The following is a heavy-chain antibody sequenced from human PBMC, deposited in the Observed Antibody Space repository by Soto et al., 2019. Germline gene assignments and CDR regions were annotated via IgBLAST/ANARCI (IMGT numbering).Heavy chain of an antibody. CDR2: MYYSGIT. CDR3: ATTSGLAPGGNFDY. J-gene: IGHJ4*02. V-gene: IGHV4-39*01. Sequence: RSLTCTVSGGSIRSRAYYWGWVRQPPGKGLEWIGSMYYSGITYYNLSLKSRVTISIDTSETQFSLRLTPVTAADTAHYYCATTSGLAPGGNFDYWGQGTLVTVSS. D-gene: IGHD6-13*01. CDR1: GGSIRSRAYY.